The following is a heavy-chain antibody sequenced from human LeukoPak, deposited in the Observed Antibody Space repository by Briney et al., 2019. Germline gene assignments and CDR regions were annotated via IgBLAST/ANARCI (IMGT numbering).Heavy chain of an antibody. Sequence: PSETLSLTCAVYGGSFSGYYWSWIRQPRGKGLEWIGEINHSGSTNYNPSLKSRVTISVDTSKNQFSLKLSSVAAADTAVYYCARVKKAAAFNWFDPWGQGTLVTVSS. CDR3: ARVKKAAAFNWFDP. CDR1: GGSFSGYY. CDR2: INHSGST. V-gene: IGHV4-34*01. D-gene: IGHD6-13*01. J-gene: IGHJ5*02.